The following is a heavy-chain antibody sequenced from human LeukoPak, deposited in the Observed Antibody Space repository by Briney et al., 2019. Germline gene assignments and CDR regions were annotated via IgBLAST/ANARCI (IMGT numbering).Heavy chain of an antibody. CDR2: INPNSGGT. CDR3: ARPHSPSYSSSWYNY. V-gene: IGHV1-2*02. CDR1: GYTFTGYY. Sequence: ASVKVSCKASGYTFTGYYMHWVRQAPGQGLEWMGWINPNSGGTNYAQKFQGRVTMTRDTSISTAYMELSRLRSDDTAVYYCARPHSPSYSSSWYNYWGQGTLVTVSS. D-gene: IGHD6-13*01. J-gene: IGHJ4*02.